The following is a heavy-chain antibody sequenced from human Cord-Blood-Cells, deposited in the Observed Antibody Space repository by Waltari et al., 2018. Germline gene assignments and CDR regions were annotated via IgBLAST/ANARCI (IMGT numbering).Heavy chain of an antibody. J-gene: IGHJ4*02. V-gene: IGHV1-2*01. D-gene: IGHD3-16*01. CDR3: AREPGGKGGDY. Sequence: QVQLVQSGAEVKKPGASVKVSCKASGYTFTGYYMHWVRQAPGQGLEWMGGTNPNSGGKNYAQKLQGRVTRTRDTSISTAYMERSRLRSDDTAVYYGAREPGGKGGDYWGQGTLVTVSS. CDR1: GYTFTGYY. CDR2: TNPNSGGK.